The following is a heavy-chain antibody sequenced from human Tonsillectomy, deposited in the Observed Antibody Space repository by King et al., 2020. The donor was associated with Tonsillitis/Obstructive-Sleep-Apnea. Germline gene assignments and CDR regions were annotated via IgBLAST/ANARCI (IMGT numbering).Heavy chain of an antibody. D-gene: IGHD6-6*01. V-gene: IGHV2-5*02. CDR2: IYWDDDK. CDR3: AHRLEYSRSSWGFDY. CDR1: GFSLSTSGVG. Sequence: TLKESGPTLVKPTQTLTLTCTFSGFSLSTSGVGVGWIRQPPGKSLEWLALIYWDDDKRYSPSLKSRLTITKDTSKNQVVLTMTNMDPVDTATFYCAHRLEYSRSSWGFDYWGQGALVTVSS. J-gene: IGHJ4*02.